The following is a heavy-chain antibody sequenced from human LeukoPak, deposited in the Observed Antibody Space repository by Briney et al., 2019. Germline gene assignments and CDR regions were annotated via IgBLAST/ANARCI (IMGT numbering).Heavy chain of an antibody. CDR3: ARDRPSGYSSGWYGSYWYFDL. V-gene: IGHV4-61*01. CDR2: IYYSGST. Sequence: PSETLSLTCTVSGGSVSSGSYYWSWIRQPPGKGLEWIGYIYYSGSTNYNPSLKSRVTISVDTSKNQFSLKLSSVTAADTAVYYCARDRPSGYSSGWYGSYWYFDLWGQGTLVTVSS. J-gene: IGHJ2*01. CDR1: GGSVSSGSYY. D-gene: IGHD6-19*01.